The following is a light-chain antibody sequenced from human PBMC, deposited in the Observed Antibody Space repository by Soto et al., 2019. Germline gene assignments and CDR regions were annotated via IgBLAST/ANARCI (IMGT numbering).Light chain of an antibody. CDR1: SSAVGNYNF. J-gene: IGLJ3*02. CDR2: DVT. V-gene: IGLV2-14*01. CDR3: SLYTSSSTLV. Sequence: QSVLTQPASVSGSPGQSITISCTGTSSAVGNYNFVSWYQQHPGKAPKLMIYDVTNRPSGVSNRFSGSKSGNTASLTISGLQAEDEADYYCSLYTSSSTLVFGGGTKLTVL.